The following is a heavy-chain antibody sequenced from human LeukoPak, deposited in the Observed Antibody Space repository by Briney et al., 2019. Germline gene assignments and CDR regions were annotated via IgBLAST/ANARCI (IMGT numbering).Heavy chain of an antibody. CDR1: GGSISSYY. D-gene: IGHD1-26*01. Sequence: SETLSLTCTVSGGSISSYYWSWIRQPPGKGLEWIGYIYYSGSTNYNPSLKSRVTISVDTSKNQFSLKLSSVTAADTAVYYCARDPGYSGSLSDWFDPWGQGTLVTVSS. CDR2: IYYSGST. V-gene: IGHV4-59*12. J-gene: IGHJ5*02. CDR3: ARDPGYSGSLSDWFDP.